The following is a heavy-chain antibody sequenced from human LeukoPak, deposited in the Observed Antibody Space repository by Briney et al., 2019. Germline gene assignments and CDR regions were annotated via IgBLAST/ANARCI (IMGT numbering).Heavy chain of an antibody. D-gene: IGHD3-10*01. Sequence: GGSLRLSCAASGFTFSGYSMNWVRQAPGKGLEWVSSIGSGSSYLFYADSVKGRFTISRDNARDSLYLQMNSLRVEDTAVYYCAIDLYASESRTTDLDYWGQGTLVTVSS. J-gene: IGHJ4*02. CDR2: IGSGSSYL. V-gene: IGHV3-21*01. CDR1: GFTFSGYS. CDR3: AIDLYASESRTTDLDY.